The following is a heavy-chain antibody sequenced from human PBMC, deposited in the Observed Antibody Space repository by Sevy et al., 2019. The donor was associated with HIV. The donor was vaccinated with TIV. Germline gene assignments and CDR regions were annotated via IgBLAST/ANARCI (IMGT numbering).Heavy chain of an antibody. D-gene: IGHD4-4*01. CDR3: ARAYSNYYYAMDV. CDR2: IYYSGRS. V-gene: IGHV4-59*01. CDR1: GTSISGYY. Sequence: SETLSLTCTVSGTSISGYYWSWIRQPPGKGLEWIGYIYYSGRSDYNPSLKSRVTISEDTSKNQFSLKLSSVTAVDTAVYYCARAYSNYYYAMDVWGQGTTVTVSS. J-gene: IGHJ6*02.